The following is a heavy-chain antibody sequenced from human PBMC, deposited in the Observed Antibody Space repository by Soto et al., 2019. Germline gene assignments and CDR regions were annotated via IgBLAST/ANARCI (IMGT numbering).Heavy chain of an antibody. Sequence: QVQLVESGGGLVKPGGSLRLSCAASGFTFSDYYMSWIRQAPGKGLEWVSYISSSSSYTNYADSVKGRFTISRDNAKNSLYLQMNSLRAEDTAVYYCASFGESEAFDIWGQGTMVTVSS. CDR1: GFTFSDYY. J-gene: IGHJ3*02. V-gene: IGHV3-11*06. D-gene: IGHD3-10*01. CDR3: ASFGESEAFDI. CDR2: ISSSSSYT.